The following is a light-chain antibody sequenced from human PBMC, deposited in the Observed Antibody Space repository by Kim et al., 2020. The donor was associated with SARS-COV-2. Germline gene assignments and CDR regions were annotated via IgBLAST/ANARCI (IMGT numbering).Light chain of an antibody. CDR2: DVS. J-gene: IGKJ4*01. Sequence: EIVLTQSPATLSLSPGERATLSCRASQDISGYLAWYQQKPGQPTRLLIYDVSNRATGIPARFSGSASGTDFTLTISSLAPEDFAVYYCEQRSQWPLTFGGGTKVDIK. CDR1: QDISGY. CDR3: EQRSQWPLT. V-gene: IGKV3-11*01.